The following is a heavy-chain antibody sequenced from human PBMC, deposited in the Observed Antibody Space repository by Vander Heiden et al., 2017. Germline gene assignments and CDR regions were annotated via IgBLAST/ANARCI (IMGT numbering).Heavy chain of an antibody. Sequence: EVQLVESGGGLVQPGRSMRLSFAVFGFTFDAYAMPRVRQAPGKGLEWDAGISWNSGSIGYADSVKGRFNISRDNAKNSVYLQMNSLRAEDTAWYYCAKDRGRGGYSGYDVFDYWGQGTLVTVSS. V-gene: IGHV3-9*01. CDR3: AKDRGRGGYSGYDVFDY. J-gene: IGHJ4*02. CDR2: ISWNSGSI. D-gene: IGHD5-12*01. CDR1: GFTFDAYA.